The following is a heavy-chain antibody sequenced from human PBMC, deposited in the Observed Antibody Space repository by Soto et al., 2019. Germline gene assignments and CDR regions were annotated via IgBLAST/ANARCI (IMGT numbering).Heavy chain of an antibody. CDR1: GGSISSGGYY. CDR3: ARRGAAAGTFWFDP. V-gene: IGHV4-31*03. J-gene: IGHJ5*02. Sequence: SETLSLTCTVSGGSISSGGYYWSWIRQHPGKGLEWIGYIYYSGSTYYNPSLKSRVTISVDTSKNQFSLKLSSVTAADTAVYYCARRGAAAGTFWFDPWGQGTLVTVSS. CDR2: IYYSGST. D-gene: IGHD6-13*01.